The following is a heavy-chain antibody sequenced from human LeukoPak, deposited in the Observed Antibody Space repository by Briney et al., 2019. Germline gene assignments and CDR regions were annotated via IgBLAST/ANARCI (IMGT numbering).Heavy chain of an antibody. V-gene: IGHV3-73*01. J-gene: IGHJ4*02. CDR2: IRSKANTYAT. CDR1: GFTFSGSA. Sequence: GGSLRLSCAASGFTFSGSAMHWVRQASGKGLEWVGRIRSKANTYATAYAASVRGRFTISRDDSNNTAYLQMNSLKTEDTAVYYCTRQRLVAAALEDFDYWGQGTLVTVSS. D-gene: IGHD2-2*01. CDR3: TRQRLVAAALEDFDY.